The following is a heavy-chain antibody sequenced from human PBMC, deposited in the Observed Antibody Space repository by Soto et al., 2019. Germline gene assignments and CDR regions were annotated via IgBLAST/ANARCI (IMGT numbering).Heavy chain of an antibody. CDR3: ARESITAAGRAGFDY. D-gene: IGHD6-13*01. V-gene: IGHV4-59*01. CDR1: GASISSYY. J-gene: IGHJ4*02. CDR2: IYYSGST. Sequence: SETLSLTCAVSGASISSYYWSWIRQPPGKGLEWTGYIYYSGSTNYNPSLKSRVTISVDTSKNQFSLKLSSVTAADTAVYYCARESITAAGRAGFDYWGQGTLVTVSS.